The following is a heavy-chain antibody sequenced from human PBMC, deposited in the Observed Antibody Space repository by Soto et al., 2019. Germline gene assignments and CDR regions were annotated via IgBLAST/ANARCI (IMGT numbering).Heavy chain of an antibody. D-gene: IGHD2-2*01. Sequence: EVQLVESGGCLDQPGGSLRLSCAASGLTVSSNYMSWVRQAPGKGLEWVSVMYSGGSTYYADSVKGRFIISRDNYKNTLYLQMDSLRVEDTAVYYCARDSSLHQPLFYGMDVWGQGTTVTVSS. V-gene: IGHV3-66*01. CDR3: ARDSSLHQPLFYGMDV. J-gene: IGHJ6*02. CDR2: MYSGGST. CDR1: GLTVSSNY.